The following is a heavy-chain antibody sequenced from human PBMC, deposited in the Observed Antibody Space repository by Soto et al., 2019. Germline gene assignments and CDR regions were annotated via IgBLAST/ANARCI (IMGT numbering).Heavy chain of an antibody. CDR3: ARQRNSCYRCGYYYYMDV. CDR1: GGSISSSSYY. CDR2: IYYSGST. Sequence: QLQLQESGPGLVKPSETLSLTCTVSGGSISSSSYYWGWIRQPPGKGLEWIGSIYYSGSTYYNPSLKSRVTISVDTSKNQFSMKRSSVTAADTAVYYCARQRNSCYRCGYYYYMDVWGKGTTVTVSS. D-gene: IGHD2-2*01. V-gene: IGHV4-39*01. J-gene: IGHJ6*03.